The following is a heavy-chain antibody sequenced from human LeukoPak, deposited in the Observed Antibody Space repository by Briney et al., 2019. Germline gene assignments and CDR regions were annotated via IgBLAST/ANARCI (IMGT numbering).Heavy chain of an antibody. J-gene: IGHJ4*02. CDR2: INHSGST. CDR3: ARGLGYDSSGYYRDY. D-gene: IGHD3-22*01. Sequence: SETLSLTCAVYGGSFSGYYWSWIRQPPGKGLEWIGEINHSGSTNYNPSLKSRVTISVDTSKNQFSLKLSSVTAADTAVYYCARGLGYDSSGYYRDYWGQGTLVTVSS. V-gene: IGHV4-34*01. CDR1: GGSFSGYY.